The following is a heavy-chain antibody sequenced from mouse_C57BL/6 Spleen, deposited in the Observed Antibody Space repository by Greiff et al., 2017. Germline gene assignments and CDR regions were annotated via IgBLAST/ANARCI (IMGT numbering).Heavy chain of an antibody. CDR1: GYTFTSYW. Sequence: QVQLQQPGAELVKPGASVKMSCKASGYTFTSYWITWVKQRPGQGLKWIGDIYPGSGSTNYNEKFKSKATLTVDTSSSTAYMQLSSLTSEDSAVYYCASCMIKDAMDYWGQGTSVTVSS. V-gene: IGHV1-55*01. CDR3: ASCMIKDAMDY. D-gene: IGHD2-4*01. J-gene: IGHJ4*01. CDR2: IYPGSGST.